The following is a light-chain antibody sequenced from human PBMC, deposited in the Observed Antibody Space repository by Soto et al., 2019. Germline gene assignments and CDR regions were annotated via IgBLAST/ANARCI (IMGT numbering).Light chain of an antibody. J-gene: IGKJ1*01. CDR3: QQLSSWPRT. CDR1: QSVGRY. CDR2: DAS. V-gene: IGKV3-11*01. Sequence: EIVLTQSPATLSLSPGERATLSCRASQSVGRYLVWFQQKPGQAPSLLIYDASTRATGIPARFSGSGSGTDFTLTISSLEPEDFALYYCQQLSSWPRTFGRGTKVEIK.